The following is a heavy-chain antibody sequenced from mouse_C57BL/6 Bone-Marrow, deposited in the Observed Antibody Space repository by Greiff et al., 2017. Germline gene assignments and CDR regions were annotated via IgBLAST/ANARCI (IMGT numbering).Heavy chain of an antibody. J-gene: IGHJ3*01. CDR3: ARPEYVGYDGYLFAY. V-gene: IGHV1-62-2*01. D-gene: IGHD2-3*01. Sequence: VKLVESGAELVKPGASVKLSCKASGYTFTEYTIHWVKQRSGQGLEWIGWFYPGSGSIKYNEKFKDKATLTADKSSTTVYMELSRLTSEDSAVYFCARPEYVGYDGYLFAYWGQGTLVTVSA. CDR2: FYPGSGSI. CDR1: GYTFTEYT.